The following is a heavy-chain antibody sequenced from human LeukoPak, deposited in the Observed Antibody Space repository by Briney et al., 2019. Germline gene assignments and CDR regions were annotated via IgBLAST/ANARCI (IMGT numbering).Heavy chain of an antibody. CDR2: IIPMLGTV. J-gene: IGHJ6*02. CDR3: ARDQKVGATPYFGMDV. Sequence: SAKVSCKASGGTFSSYAINWVRQAPGQGLEWMGRIIPMLGTVNYAQKFQGRVTIIADKFTSTAYMELSSLRSEDTAMYYCARDQKVGATPYFGMDVWGQGTTVTVSS. V-gene: IGHV1-69*04. CDR1: GGTFSSYA. D-gene: IGHD1-26*01.